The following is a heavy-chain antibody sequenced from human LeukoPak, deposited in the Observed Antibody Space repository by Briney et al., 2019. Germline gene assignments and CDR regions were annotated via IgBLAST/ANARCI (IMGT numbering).Heavy chain of an antibody. CDR1: GGSFSGYY. CDR2: INHSEST. D-gene: IGHD6-19*01. V-gene: IGHV4-34*01. CDR3: ARAGWRIAVPFDP. Sequence: SETLSLTCAVYGGSFSGYYWSWIRQPPGKGLEWIGEINHSESTNYNPSLKSRVTISVDTSKNQFSLKLSSVTAADTDVYYCARAGWRIAVPFDPWGQGTLVTVSS. J-gene: IGHJ5*02.